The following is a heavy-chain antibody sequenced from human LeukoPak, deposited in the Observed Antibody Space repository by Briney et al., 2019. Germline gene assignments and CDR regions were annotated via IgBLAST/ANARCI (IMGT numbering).Heavy chain of an antibody. D-gene: IGHD6-13*01. J-gene: IGHJ4*02. V-gene: IGHV3-23*01. CDR1: GFTFRSYA. Sequence: PGGSLRLSCASSGFTFRSYAMSWVRQAPGKGLEWGSALRGSGGSTLYADSVKGRFTTSRDNSKDTLYLQMNSLRAEDTAVYYCAKADSSSWRLRYYFDYWVQGTLVTVSS. CDR3: AKADSSSWRLRYYFDY. CDR2: LRGSGGST.